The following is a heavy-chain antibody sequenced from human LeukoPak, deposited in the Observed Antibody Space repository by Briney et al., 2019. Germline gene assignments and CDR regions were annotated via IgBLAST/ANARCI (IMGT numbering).Heavy chain of an antibody. Sequence: GGSLRLSCAVSGFTFSSSYMNWVRQAPGKGLEWVSYITSSSGTIYYADSVKGRFTISRDNAKNSLYLQMSSLRAEDTAVYYCARVSFYGSGTYYLDYWGQGTLVTVSS. CDR2: ITSSSGTI. V-gene: IGHV3-48*01. J-gene: IGHJ4*02. CDR3: ARVSFYGSGTYYLDY. CDR1: GFTFSSSY. D-gene: IGHD3-10*01.